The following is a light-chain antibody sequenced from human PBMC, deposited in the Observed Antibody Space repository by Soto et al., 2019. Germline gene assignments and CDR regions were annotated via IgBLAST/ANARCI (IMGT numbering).Light chain of an antibody. CDR2: GAS. CDR3: QKYNNRPPFT. CDR1: QIVSSN. Sequence: EIVMTQSPATLSVSPGERATLSCRASQIVSSNLAWYQKKPGQAPRLLIYGASTRATGIPARFSGSGSGTEFTRTISSLKSEDFAVYYCQKYNNRPPFTFGPGTKVDIK. J-gene: IGKJ3*01. V-gene: IGKV3-15*01.